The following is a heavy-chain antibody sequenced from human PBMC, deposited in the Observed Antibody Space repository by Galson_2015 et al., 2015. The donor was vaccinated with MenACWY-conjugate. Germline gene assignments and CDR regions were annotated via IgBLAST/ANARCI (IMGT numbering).Heavy chain of an antibody. J-gene: IGHJ4*02. V-gene: IGHV3-72*01. D-gene: IGHD1-26*01. Sequence: LSLSWAASGFTFRDQYMDWVRPAPGKGLEWVGRSRNKANSYTTEYAASVKGRFTISRDESKNSVYLEMNSLKTDDTALYYCISFLGGSSSDYGGQGTLVTVSS. CDR2: SRNKANSYTT. CDR3: ISFLGGSSSDY. CDR1: GFTFRDQY.